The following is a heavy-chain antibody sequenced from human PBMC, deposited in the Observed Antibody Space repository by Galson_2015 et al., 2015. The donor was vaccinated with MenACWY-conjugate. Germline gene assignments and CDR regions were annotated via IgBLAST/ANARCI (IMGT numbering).Heavy chain of an antibody. CDR2: INPSGGST. J-gene: IGHJ5*02. D-gene: IGHD3-16*02. Sequence: SVKVSCKASGYTFTSYYMHWVRQAPGQGLEWMGIINPSGGSTSYAQKFQGRVTMTRDTSTSTVYMELSSLRSEDTAVYYCARSFMITFGGVIVPFDPWGQGTLVTVSS. CDR3: ARSFMITFGGVIVPFDP. V-gene: IGHV1-46*01. CDR1: GYTFTSYY.